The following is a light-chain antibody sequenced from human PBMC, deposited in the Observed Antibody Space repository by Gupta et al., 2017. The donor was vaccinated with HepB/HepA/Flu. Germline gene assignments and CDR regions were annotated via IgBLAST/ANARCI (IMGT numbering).Light chain of an antibody. CDR1: SSDVGGYNY. J-gene: IGLJ2*01. V-gene: IGLV2-14*03. Sequence: QSALTLPSSVSGPPGQPITISCTGTSSDVGGYNYVSWYQQHPGKAPKLMIYAVTNRPSGVSDRFSGSKSGNTASLTISGLQTEDEADYYCNSYTTSSTPYVIFGGGTKLTVL. CDR2: AVT. CDR3: NSYTTSSTPYVI.